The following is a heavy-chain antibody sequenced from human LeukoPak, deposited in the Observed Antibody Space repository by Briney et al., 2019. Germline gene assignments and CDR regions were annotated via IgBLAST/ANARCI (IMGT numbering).Heavy chain of an antibody. CDR1: GYTFTSYY. Sequence: ASVKVSCKASGYTFTSYYIHWVRQAPGQGLEWMGIINPSGGSTSYAQMFQGRVTITADESTSTAYMELSSLRSEDTAVYYCGTGPGYYFDYWGQGTLVTVSS. J-gene: IGHJ4*02. CDR3: GTGPGYYFDY. CDR2: INPSGGST. D-gene: IGHD3-10*01. V-gene: IGHV1-46*03.